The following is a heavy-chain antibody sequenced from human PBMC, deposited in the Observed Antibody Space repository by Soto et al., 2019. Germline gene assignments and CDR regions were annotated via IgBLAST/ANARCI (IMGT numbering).Heavy chain of an antibody. Sequence: PGGSLRLSCAASGFTFSSYGMHWVRQAPGKGLEWVAVIWYDGSNKYYADSVKGRFTISRDNSKNTLYLQMNSLRAEDTAIYYCAKDSGFLEVADSNDYWGHGTLVTVSS. CDR2: IWYDGSNK. D-gene: IGHD6-19*01. CDR3: AKDSGFLEVADSNDY. J-gene: IGHJ4*01. CDR1: GFTFSSYG. V-gene: IGHV3-33*06.